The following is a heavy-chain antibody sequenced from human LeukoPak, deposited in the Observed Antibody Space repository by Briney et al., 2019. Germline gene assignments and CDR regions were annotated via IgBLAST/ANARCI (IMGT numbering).Heavy chain of an antibody. V-gene: IGHV3-21*01. Sequence: GGSLRLSCVASGFRFSGYVMKWVRQAPGKGLEWVSTISMSSSYMYYADSVRGQFTISRDNAKNSLFLQMTSLRAEDAAVYYCAREDYSSGNPTIDHWGQGTLVTVSS. CDR3: AREDYSSGNPTIDH. CDR2: ISMSSSYM. J-gene: IGHJ4*02. CDR1: GFRFSGYV. D-gene: IGHD3-10*01.